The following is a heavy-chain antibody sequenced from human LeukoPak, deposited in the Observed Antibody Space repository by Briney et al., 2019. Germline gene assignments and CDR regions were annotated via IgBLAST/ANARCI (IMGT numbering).Heavy chain of an antibody. V-gene: IGHV4-4*02. CDR1: GGSISNGYW. D-gene: IGHD4/OR15-4a*01. CDR2: IHHDGST. CDR3: ARNAYYSADY. J-gene: IGHJ4*02. Sequence: PSGTLSLTCVVSGGSISNGYWWSWVRQPPGKGLEWIGEIHHDGSTNYNPSLKSRVTISVDKSKNQFSLKVTSVTATDTAVYLCARNAYYSADYWGQGTLVTVS.